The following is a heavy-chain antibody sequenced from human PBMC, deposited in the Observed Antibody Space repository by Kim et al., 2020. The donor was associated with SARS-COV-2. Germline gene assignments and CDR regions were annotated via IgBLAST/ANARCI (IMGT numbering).Heavy chain of an antibody. CDR1: GGSISSSSYY. J-gene: IGHJ3*02. D-gene: IGHD3-22*01. CDR2: IYYSGST. Sequence: SETLSLTCTVSGGSISSSSYYWGWIRQPPGKGLEWIGSIYYSGSTYYNPSLKSRVTISVDTSKNQFSLKLSSVTAADTAVYYCASTPYDSSGPTAFDIWGQGTMVTVSS. CDR3: ASTPYDSSGPTAFDI. V-gene: IGHV4-39*07.